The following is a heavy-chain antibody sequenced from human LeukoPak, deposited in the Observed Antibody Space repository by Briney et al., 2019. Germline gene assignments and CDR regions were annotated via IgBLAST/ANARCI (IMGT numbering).Heavy chain of an antibody. CDR3: ARDVVLSRIAAAVGSWFDP. Sequence: ASVKVSCKASGYTFTSYGISWVRQAPGQGLEWMGWISAYNGNTNYAQKLQGRATMTTDTSTSTAYMELRSLRSDDTAVYYCARDVVLSRIAAAVGSWFDPWGQGTLVTVSS. J-gene: IGHJ5*02. CDR1: GYTFTSYG. CDR2: ISAYNGNT. D-gene: IGHD6-13*01. V-gene: IGHV1-18*01.